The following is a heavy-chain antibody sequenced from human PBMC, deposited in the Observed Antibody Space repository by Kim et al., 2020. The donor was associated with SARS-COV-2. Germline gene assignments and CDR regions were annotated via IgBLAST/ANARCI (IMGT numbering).Heavy chain of an antibody. CDR1: GYTFTSYA. V-gene: IGHV1-3*01. D-gene: IGHD3-22*01. Sequence: ASVKVSCKASGYTFTSYAMHWVRQAPGQRLEWMGWINAGNGNTKYSQKFQGRVTITRDTSASTAYMELSSLRSEDTAVYYCARGYDSSGYYYDWYFDLWGRGTLVTVSS. CDR2: INAGNGNT. CDR3: ARGYDSSGYYYDWYFDL. J-gene: IGHJ2*01.